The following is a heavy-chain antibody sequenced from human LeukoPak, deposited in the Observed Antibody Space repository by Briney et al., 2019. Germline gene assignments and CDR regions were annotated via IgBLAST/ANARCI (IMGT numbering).Heavy chain of an antibody. CDR3: ARGGQGYGSGSSDFDY. V-gene: IGHV1-69*06. CDR1: GYTFTGYY. D-gene: IGHD3-10*01. CDR2: IIPIFGTA. Sequence: ASVKVSCKASGYTFTGYYMHWVRQAPGQGLEWMGGIIPIFGTANYAQKFQGRVTITADKSTSTAYMELSSLRSEDTAVYYCARGGQGYGSGSSDFDYWGQGTLVTVSS. J-gene: IGHJ4*02.